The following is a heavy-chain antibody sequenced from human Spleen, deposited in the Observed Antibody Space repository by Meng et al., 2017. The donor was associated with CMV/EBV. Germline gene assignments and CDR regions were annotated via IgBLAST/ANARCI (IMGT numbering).Heavy chain of an antibody. CDR1: GGSISSSNW. D-gene: IGHD6-13*01. V-gene: IGHV4-4*02. Sequence: AVSGGSISSSNWWSWVRQPPGKGLEWIGEIYHSGRTNYNPSLKSRVTISVDKSKNQFSLKLSSVTAADTAVYYCARGPGYSSSWYEYWGQGTLVTVSS. CDR2: IYHSGRT. CDR3: ARGPGYSSSWYEY. J-gene: IGHJ4*02.